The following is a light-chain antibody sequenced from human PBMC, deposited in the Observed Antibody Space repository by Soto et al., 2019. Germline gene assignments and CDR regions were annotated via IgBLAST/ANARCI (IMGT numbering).Light chain of an antibody. Sequence: QSALTQPASVSGSPGQSITISCTGTGSDVGDYNYVSWYQQHPGKAPKLMIYDVNNRPSGVSNRFSGSKSGNTASLTISGLQAEDEADYYRSSYTSSSTLVFGGGTKLTVL. CDR3: SSYTSSSTLV. V-gene: IGLV2-14*01. CDR1: GSDVGDYNY. J-gene: IGLJ2*01. CDR2: DVN.